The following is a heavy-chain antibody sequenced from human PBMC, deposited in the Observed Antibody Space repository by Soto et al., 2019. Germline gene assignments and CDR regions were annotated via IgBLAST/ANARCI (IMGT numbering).Heavy chain of an antibody. CDR1: AFSLSNVW. CDR3: TTDLLRWYVMAW. V-gene: IGHV3-15*07. D-gene: IGHD2-8*01. Sequence: EVPLVESGGGLIKPGGSLRLSCAASAFSLSNVWMNWVRQAPGKGLEWVGRIKSRTDGGTTDDAAPVKVRITISRDESKNTLYLQLSSLKAEDTAVYYCTTDLLRWYVMAWWGQGTTVTVSS. CDR2: IKSRTDGGTT. J-gene: IGHJ6*01.